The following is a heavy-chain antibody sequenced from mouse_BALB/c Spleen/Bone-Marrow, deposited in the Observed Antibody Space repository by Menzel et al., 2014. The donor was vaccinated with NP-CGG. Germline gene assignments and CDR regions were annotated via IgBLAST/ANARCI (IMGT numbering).Heavy chain of an antibody. CDR2: ISTYYGDA. CDR1: GYTFTDYA. Sequence: QVQLQQSGAELVRPGVSVKISCKGSGYTFTDYAMHWVKQSHAKSLEWIGVISTYYGDASYNQKFKGKATMTVDKSSSTAYVELARLTSEDSAICYCARERGTYGFSYWGQGTLVTVSA. D-gene: IGHD5-1*01. J-gene: IGHJ3*01. CDR3: ARERGTYGFSY. V-gene: IGHV1-67*01.